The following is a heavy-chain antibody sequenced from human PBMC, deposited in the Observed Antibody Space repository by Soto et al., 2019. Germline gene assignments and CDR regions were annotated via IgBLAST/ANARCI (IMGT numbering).Heavy chain of an antibody. V-gene: IGHV4-4*07. Sequence: PSETLSLTCNVSGASVGSFYWSWIRQSAGKGLEWIGRVYSTGRATYNPALQGRVTISLDRSNNQFSLEMNSVTAADTAVYFCARDLSGTGLDVWGRGTTVTVS. D-gene: IGHD1-26*01. CDR2: VYSTGRA. J-gene: IGHJ6*02. CDR3: ARDLSGTGLDV. CDR1: GASVGSFY.